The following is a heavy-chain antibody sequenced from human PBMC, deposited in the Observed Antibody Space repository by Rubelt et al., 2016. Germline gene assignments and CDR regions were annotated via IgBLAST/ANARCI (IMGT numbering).Heavy chain of an antibody. J-gene: IGHJ4*02. CDR1: GGSFSGYS. Sequence: QLQLQESGPGLVKPSETLSLTCAVYGGSFSGYSWTWIRQPPGKGLEWLGEIDHSGSTYYNPSLKSRVTISVDTSKNQFSLKLSSVTAADTAVYYCAADFLGAAGTGDWGQGTLVTVSS. CDR3: AADFLGAAGTGD. CDR2: IDHSGST. D-gene: IGHD6-13*01. V-gene: IGHV4-34*01.